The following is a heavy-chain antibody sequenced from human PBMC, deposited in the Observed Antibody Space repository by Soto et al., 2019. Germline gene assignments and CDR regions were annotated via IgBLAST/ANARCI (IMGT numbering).Heavy chain of an antibody. V-gene: IGHV4-39*01. CDR3: ARIGGYYVDYVETLGYKYYGMAV. CDR2: IYYSGST. Sequence: SEELSLTCTVSCGTMRRRSNFLCRLRLPPKKGLEWIGSIYYSGSTYYNPSLKSRVTISVDTSKNQFSLKLSSVTAADTAVYYCARIGGYYVDYVETLGYKYYGMAVLCQSTFVT. J-gene: IGHJ6*02. CDR1: CGTMRRRSNF. D-gene: IGHD4-17*01.